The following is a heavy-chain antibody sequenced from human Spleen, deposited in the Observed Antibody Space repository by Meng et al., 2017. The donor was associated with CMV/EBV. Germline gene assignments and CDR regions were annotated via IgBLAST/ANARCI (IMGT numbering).Heavy chain of an antibody. V-gene: IGHV4-39*01. CDR1: GSIRISTYY. Sequence: GSIRISTYYFGWIRQPPGKGLDWIGSIYYSGSTFYNASLKSRITISVDTSKNQFSLKLSSVTAADTAVYYCARLGSSYSPEGWFDPWGQGTLVTVSS. CDR3: ARLGSSYSPEGWFDP. J-gene: IGHJ5*02. CDR2: IYYSGST. D-gene: IGHD2-21*01.